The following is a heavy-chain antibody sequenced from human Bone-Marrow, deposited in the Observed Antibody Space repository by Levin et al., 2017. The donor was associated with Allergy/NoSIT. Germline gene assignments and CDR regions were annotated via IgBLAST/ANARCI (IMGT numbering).Heavy chain of an antibody. CDR2: IWYDGSNK. CDR1: GFTFSSYG. J-gene: IGHJ3*02. D-gene: IGHD4-11*01. V-gene: IGHV3-33*01. CDR3: ASKTVKGGDAFDI. Sequence: LSLTCAASGFTFSSYGMHWVRQAPGKGLEWVAVIWYDGSNKYYADSVKGRFTISRDNSKNTLYLQMNSLRAEDTAVYYCASKTVKGGDAFDIWGQGTMVTVSS.